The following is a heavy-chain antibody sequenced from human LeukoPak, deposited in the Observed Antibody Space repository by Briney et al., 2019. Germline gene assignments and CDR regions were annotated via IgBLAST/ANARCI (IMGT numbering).Heavy chain of an antibody. D-gene: IGHD5-12*01. J-gene: IGHJ5*02. V-gene: IGHV1-3*01. CDR3: AKGGTYLRVQKVLDWFDP. CDR1: GYTFTSYA. Sequence: ASVKVSCKASGYTFTSYAMHWVRQAPGQRLEWMGWINAGNGNTKYSQKFQGRVAITRDTSASTAYMELSSLRSEDTAVYYCAKGGTYLRVQKVLDWFDPWGQGTLVTVSS. CDR2: INAGNGNT.